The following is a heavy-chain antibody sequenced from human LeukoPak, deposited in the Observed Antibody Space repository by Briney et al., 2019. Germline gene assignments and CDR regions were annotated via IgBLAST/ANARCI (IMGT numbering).Heavy chain of an antibody. CDR3: ARGTKTGYTGYDWNY. V-gene: IGHV4-61*05. CDR2: IYDIGST. CDR1: GGSISSSSYY. J-gene: IGHJ4*02. Sequence: SETLSLTCTVSGGSISSSSYYWGWIRQPPGKGLEWIGYIYDIGSTSYNPSLKSRVTISVDTSSNQFSLMLTSVTAADTAVYYCARGTKTGYTGYDWNYWGQGSLVSVSS. D-gene: IGHD5-12*01.